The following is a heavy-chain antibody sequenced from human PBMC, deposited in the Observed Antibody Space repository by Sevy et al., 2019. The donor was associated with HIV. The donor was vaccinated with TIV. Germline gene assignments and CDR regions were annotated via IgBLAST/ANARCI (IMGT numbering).Heavy chain of an antibody. Sequence: GGSLRLSCAASGFTFSSYSMNWVRQAPGKGLEWVSYISSSSSTIYYADSAKGRFTISRDNAKNSLYLQMNSLRDEDTAVYYCARHYYDSSAYYHNPPYWYFDLWGRGTLVTVSS. V-gene: IGHV3-48*02. J-gene: IGHJ2*01. CDR3: ARHYYDSSAYYHNPPYWYFDL. CDR2: ISSSSSTI. CDR1: GFTFSSYS. D-gene: IGHD3-22*01.